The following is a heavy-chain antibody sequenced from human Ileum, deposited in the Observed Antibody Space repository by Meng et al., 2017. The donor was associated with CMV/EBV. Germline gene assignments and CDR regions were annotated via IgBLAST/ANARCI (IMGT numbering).Heavy chain of an antibody. Sequence: SQIPSLTGAIPGDSVPSNTVAWIWIRQSPARGLEYLGRTYYRSKWHNDYAVSVKGRIVINPDAATNQFSLQLNSVTPEDTAVYYCARDYYGSGTYSYLFDYWGQGTLVTVSS. D-gene: IGHD3-10*01. J-gene: IGHJ4*02. V-gene: IGHV6-1*01. CDR2: TYYRSKWHN. CDR3: ARDYYGSGTYSYLFDY. CDR1: GDSVPSNTVA.